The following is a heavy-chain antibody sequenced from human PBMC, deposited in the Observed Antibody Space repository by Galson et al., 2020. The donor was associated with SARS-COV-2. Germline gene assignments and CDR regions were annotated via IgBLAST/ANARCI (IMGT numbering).Heavy chain of an antibody. J-gene: IGHJ6*02. CDR3: AKDWRYCSGGSRLDYYGMDV. V-gene: IGHV3-30*18. D-gene: IGHD2-15*01. CDR1: GFTFINCV. CDR2: MSYDGSNT. Sequence: TGWPLRLPCAASGFTFINCVMHWVRHPPGKGLEWVAVMSYDGSNTYYADSVKGRFTLSRDNSKNTLYLQMNSLRAEDPAVYYCAKDWRYCSGGSRLDYYGMDVWGQGTTVTVSS.